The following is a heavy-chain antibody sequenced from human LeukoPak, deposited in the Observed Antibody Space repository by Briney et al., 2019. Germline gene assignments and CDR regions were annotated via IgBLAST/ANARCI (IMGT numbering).Heavy chain of an antibody. CDR3: ARGSGYKYGFTGRERTKSRLDY. CDR2: IYYTGST. D-gene: IGHD5-18*01. J-gene: IGHJ4*02. Sequence: PSETLSLTCSVSGGSISSSSYYWGWIRQPPGKGLEWIGNIYYTGSTYYNPSLKSRVTISVDTSKNQFSLKLSSVTAADTAVYYCARGSGYKYGFTGRERTKSRLDYWGQGTLVTVSS. CDR1: GGSISSSSYY. V-gene: IGHV4-39*01.